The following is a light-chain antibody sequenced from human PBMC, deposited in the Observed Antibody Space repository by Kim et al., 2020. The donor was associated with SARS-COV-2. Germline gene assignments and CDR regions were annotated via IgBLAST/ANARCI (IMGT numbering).Light chain of an antibody. Sequence: ELTQPPSVSGTPGQRVTISCSGGTSNIGSNAVNWYRQLPGTAPQLVIYLNDQRPSGVPGRFYGSKSGTSASLAISGLQSDDEADYYCATWDESLMGVFGGGTQLTVL. J-gene: IGLJ3*02. CDR2: LND. V-gene: IGLV1-44*01. CDR3: ATWDESLMGV. CDR1: TSNIGSNA.